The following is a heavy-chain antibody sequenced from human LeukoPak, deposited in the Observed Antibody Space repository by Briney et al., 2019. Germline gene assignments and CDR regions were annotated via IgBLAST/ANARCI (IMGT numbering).Heavy chain of an antibody. CDR1: GGSISSGDYY. D-gene: IGHD5-18*01. CDR3: ARDLPALVPVY. V-gene: IGHV4-30-4*01. Sequence: PSQTLSLTCTVSGGSISSGDYYWSWIRQPPGKGLEWIGSIYYSGSTYYNPTLKSRVTISVDTSNNQFSLKLSSVTAADTAVYYCARDLPALVPVYWGQGTLVTVSS. CDR2: IYYSGST. J-gene: IGHJ4*02.